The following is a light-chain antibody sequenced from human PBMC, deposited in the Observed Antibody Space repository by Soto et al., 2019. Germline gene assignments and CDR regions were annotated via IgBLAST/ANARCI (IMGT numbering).Light chain of an antibody. CDR2: GNS. Sequence: QSALTQPPSVSGAPGQRVTISCTGSSSNIGAGYDVHWYQQLPGTAPKLLIYGNSNRPSGVPDRFSGSKSGTSASLAITGLQAEDEADCYCQSYDSSLSGRVVFGGGTQLTVL. CDR1: SSNIGAGYD. V-gene: IGLV1-40*01. J-gene: IGLJ2*01. CDR3: QSYDSSLSGRVV.